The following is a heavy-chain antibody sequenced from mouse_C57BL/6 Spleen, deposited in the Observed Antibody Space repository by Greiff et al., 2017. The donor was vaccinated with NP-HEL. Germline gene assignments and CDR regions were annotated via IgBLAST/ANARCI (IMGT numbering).Heavy chain of an antibody. V-gene: IGHV1-69*01. CDR2: IDPSDSYT. D-gene: IGHD2-12*01. CDR3: ARGIRRFDY. J-gene: IGHJ2*01. CDR1: GYTFTSYW. Sequence: QVQLKQPGAELVMPGASVKLSCKASGYTFTSYWMHWVKQRPGQGLEWIGEIDPSDSYTNYNQKFKGKSTLTVDKSSSTAYMQLSSLTSEDSAVYYCARGIRRFDYWGQGTTLTGSS.